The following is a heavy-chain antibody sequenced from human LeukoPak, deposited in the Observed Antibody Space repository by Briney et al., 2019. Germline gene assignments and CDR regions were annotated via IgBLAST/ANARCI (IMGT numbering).Heavy chain of an antibody. Sequence: GGSLRLSCAASGFTFSDYYMSWIRQAPGKGLEWVSYISSSGSTIYYADSAKGRFTISRDNAKNSLYLQMNSLRAEDTAVYYCARAEYDSSGCYFDYWGQGTLVTVSS. CDR3: ARAEYDSSGCYFDY. D-gene: IGHD3-22*01. V-gene: IGHV3-11*01. CDR2: ISSSGSTI. J-gene: IGHJ4*02. CDR1: GFTFSDYY.